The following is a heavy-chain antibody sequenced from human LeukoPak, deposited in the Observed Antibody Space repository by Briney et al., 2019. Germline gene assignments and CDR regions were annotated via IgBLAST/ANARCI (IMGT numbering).Heavy chain of an antibody. CDR2: ISSTSNYI. J-gene: IGHJ3*02. D-gene: IGHD2-21*02. CDR3: ARQKYCGGDCYGLDTLDT. CDR1: GFTFSDYT. V-gene: IGHV3-21*01. Sequence: GGSLRLSCAASGFTFSDYTINWVRQAPGKRLEWVSSISSTSNYIYHADSLKGRVTISRDNAKNSLSLQMNSLRVEDTAVYYCARQKYCGGDCYGLDTLDTWGQGTMVTVSS.